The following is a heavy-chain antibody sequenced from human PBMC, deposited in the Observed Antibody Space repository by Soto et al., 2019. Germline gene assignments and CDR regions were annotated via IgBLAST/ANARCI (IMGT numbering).Heavy chain of an antibody. J-gene: IGHJ6*02. D-gene: IGHD5-18*01. V-gene: IGHV3-9*01. CDR3: AKDLGYSYGPAYYYYYYGMDV. Sequence: SLRLSCAASGFTFDDYAMHWVRQAPGKGLEWVSGISWNSGSIGYADSVKGRFTISRDNAKNSLYLQMNSLRAEDTALYYCAKDLGYSYGPAYYYYYYGMDVWGQGTTVTVSS. CDR1: GFTFDDYA. CDR2: ISWNSGSI.